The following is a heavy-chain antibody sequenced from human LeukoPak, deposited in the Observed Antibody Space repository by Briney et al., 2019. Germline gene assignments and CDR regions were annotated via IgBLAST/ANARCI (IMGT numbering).Heavy chain of an antibody. CDR1: GFTFSTYA. V-gene: IGHV3-23*01. CDR3: VKEFWAAAGTVGLFDF. Sequence: GGSLRLSCGASGFTFSTYAMGWVRQAPGKGLEWVSSISGTGGSTSYAASVKGRFTISRDQSKHTLYLQMNSLRAEDTALYYCVKEFWAAAGTVGLFDFWGLGTLVTVSS. CDR2: ISGTGGST. J-gene: IGHJ4*02. D-gene: IGHD6-13*01.